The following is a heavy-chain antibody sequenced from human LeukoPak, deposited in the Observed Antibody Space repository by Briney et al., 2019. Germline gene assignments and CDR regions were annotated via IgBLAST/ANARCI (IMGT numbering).Heavy chain of an antibody. CDR2: IRSRASNYAT. CDR3: TRPRDY. V-gene: IGHV3-73*01. CDR1: GFTFSASA. J-gene: IGHJ4*02. Sequence: GGSLRLSCAASGFTFSASAIHWVRQASGRGLEWVGRIRSRASNYATAYAASVKGRFTISRDDSTNTAYLQMNSLQTEDTAIYYCTRPRDYWGQGTLVTVSS.